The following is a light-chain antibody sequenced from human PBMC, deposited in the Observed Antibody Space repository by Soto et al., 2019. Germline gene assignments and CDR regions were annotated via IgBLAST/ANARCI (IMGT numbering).Light chain of an antibody. CDR3: QKYSSVPV. CDR2: AAS. V-gene: IGKV1-27*01. Sequence: DIQMTQSPTSLSASVGDRVTITCRASQGIRNYVAWYQQIPGKAPKLLIYAASTLQSGVPSRFSGSGSGTDFTLTITGQHPEDDATYSGQKYSSVPVFGPGTKVEIK. J-gene: IGKJ3*01. CDR1: QGIRNY.